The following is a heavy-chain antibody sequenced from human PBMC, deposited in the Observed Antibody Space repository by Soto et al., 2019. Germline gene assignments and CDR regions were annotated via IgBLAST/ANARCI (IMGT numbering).Heavy chain of an antibody. J-gene: IGHJ6*02. D-gene: IGHD6-13*01. V-gene: IGHV3-21*01. CDR1: GFTFSTYS. Sequence: GGSLRLSCAASGFTFSTYSMNWVRQAPGKGLEWVPSISSSSIYIYYADSVKGRFTISRDNAKNSLYLQMNSLRAEDTAVYYCARVKAAEGSYGMDVWGQGTTVTVSS. CDR2: ISSSSIYI. CDR3: ARVKAAEGSYGMDV.